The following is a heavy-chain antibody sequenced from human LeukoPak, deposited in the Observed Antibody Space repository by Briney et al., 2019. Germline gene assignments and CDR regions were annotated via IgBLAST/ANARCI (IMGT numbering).Heavy chain of an antibody. CDR2: IFYSGHS. CDR3: ARIDPLGFFDQ. Sequence: PSETLSLTCSVSVGFNSSYYWSWVRQPLGKGLEWLGHIFYSGHSNYNASLTSRIRMSVDTSKAQFSLELASVIAADTAVYYCARIDPLGFFDQWGPGILVTVSS. V-gene: IGHV4-59*12. CDR1: VGFNSSYY. J-gene: IGHJ4*02. D-gene: IGHD6-25*01.